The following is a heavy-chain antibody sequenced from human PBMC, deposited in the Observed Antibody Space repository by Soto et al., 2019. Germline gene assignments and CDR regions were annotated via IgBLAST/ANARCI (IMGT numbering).Heavy chain of an antibody. CDR3: ARVYGDEPLYYFDY. CDR1: GGSISSGGYY. CDR2: IYYSGST. J-gene: IGHJ4*02. Sequence: SETLSLTCTVSGGSISSGGYYWSWIRQHPGKGLEWIGYIYYSGSTYYNPSLKSRVTISVDTSKNQFSLKLSSVTAADTAVYYCARVYGDEPLYYFDYWGQGTLVTVSS. V-gene: IGHV4-31*03. D-gene: IGHD4-17*01.